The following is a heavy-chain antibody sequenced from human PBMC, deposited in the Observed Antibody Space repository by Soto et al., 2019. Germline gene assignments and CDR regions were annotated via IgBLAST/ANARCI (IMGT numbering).Heavy chain of an antibody. V-gene: IGHV4-31*03. D-gene: IGHD4-17*01. Sequence: PSETLSLTCTVSGGSISSGGYYWSWIRQHPGKGLEWIGYIYYSGSTYYNPSLKSRVTISVDTSKNQFSLKLSSVTAADTAVYYCAREQTTVTTNYFDYWGQGTLVTVSS. CDR1: GGSISSGGYY. J-gene: IGHJ4*02. CDR2: IYYSGST. CDR3: AREQTTVTTNYFDY.